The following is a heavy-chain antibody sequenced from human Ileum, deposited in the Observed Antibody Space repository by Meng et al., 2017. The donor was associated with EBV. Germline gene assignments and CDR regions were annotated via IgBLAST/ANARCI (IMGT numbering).Heavy chain of an antibody. Sequence: QGPLQESGPRLVKPSGTVSLPCAVPGGSISSSNWWSWVRQPPGKGLEWIGKIYHSGITIYNPSLKSRVTMSVDNSKNQFSLKLNSMTAADTAVYYCARDPTGGEDHQRVWGQGTLVTVSS. J-gene: IGHJ4*02. CDR2: IYHSGIT. CDR3: ARDPTGGEDHQRV. V-gene: IGHV4-4*02. CDR1: GGSISSSNW. D-gene: IGHD1-14*01.